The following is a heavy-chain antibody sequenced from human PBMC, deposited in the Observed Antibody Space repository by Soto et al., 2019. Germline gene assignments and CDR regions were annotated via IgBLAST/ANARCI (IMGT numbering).Heavy chain of an antibody. CDR1: GSTFSSYD. V-gene: IGHV3-30*14. Sequence: QVQLVDSGGGVVQPGRSLRLSCVASGSTFSSYDIHWVRQAPGKGPEWMAHISPDGINEYWADSVKGRFTISRYNAKNTVYHQVNSLRTEDTAVYYCARGPSHGAFDTWCQGTMVTVSS. J-gene: IGHJ3*02. CDR3: ARGPSHGAFDT. CDR2: ISPDGINE.